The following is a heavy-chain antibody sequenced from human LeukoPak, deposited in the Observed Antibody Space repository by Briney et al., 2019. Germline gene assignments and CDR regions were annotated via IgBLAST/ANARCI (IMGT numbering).Heavy chain of an antibody. CDR2: IGTSSTTI. V-gene: IGHV3-48*01. CDR3: ARGRGVGY. D-gene: IGHD3-10*01. CDR1: GFTFSSYT. J-gene: IGHJ4*02. Sequence: GGSLRLSCAASGFTFSSYTMNWVRQPPGKGLEWVSNIGTSSTTIYYADSVKGRFTISRDNAKNSLYLQMNSLRADDTAVYYCARGRGVGYWGQGTLVTVSS.